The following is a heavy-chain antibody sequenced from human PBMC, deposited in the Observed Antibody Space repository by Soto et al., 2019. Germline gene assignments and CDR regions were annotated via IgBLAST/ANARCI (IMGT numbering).Heavy chain of an antibody. CDR3: ARIRRAVVTPDALDI. Sequence: PGESLKISCKGSGYSFTSYWIGWVRQMPGKGLEWMGIIYPGDSDTRYSPSFQGQVTISADKSISTAYLQWSSLKASDTAMYYCARIRRAVVTPDALDIWGQGTMVTVSS. CDR2: IYPGDSDT. D-gene: IGHD2-21*02. J-gene: IGHJ3*02. CDR1: GYSFTSYW. V-gene: IGHV5-51*01.